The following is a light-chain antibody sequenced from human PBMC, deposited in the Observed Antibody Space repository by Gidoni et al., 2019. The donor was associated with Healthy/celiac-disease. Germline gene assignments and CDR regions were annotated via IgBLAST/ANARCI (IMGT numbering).Light chain of an antibody. CDR2: SNN. Sequence: QSVLTQPPSASGTPGQRVTIPLSGSSSNTGSNTVNWYQQLPGTAPKLLIYSNNQRPSGVPDRFSGSKSGTSASLAISGLQSEDEADYYCAAWDDSLNGPVFGGGTQLTVL. J-gene: IGLJ7*01. V-gene: IGLV1-44*01. CDR1: SSNTGSNT. CDR3: AAWDDSLNGPV.